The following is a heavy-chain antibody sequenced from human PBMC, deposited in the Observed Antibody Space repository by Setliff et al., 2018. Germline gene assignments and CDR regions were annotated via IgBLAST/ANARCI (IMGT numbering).Heavy chain of an antibody. Sequence: PSETLSLTCSVYGESFSNNYWSWIRQTPGKGLEWIGESNHGGSTSYHPSLKSRLTMSVDTSKNQFSLKLTSVTAADTAVYYCARVDFTMIQGVLGLWGQGTLVTAPQ. CDR1: GESFSNNY. J-gene: IGHJ1*01. D-gene: IGHD3-10*01. CDR3: ARVDFTMIQGVLGL. V-gene: IGHV4-34*01. CDR2: SNHGGST.